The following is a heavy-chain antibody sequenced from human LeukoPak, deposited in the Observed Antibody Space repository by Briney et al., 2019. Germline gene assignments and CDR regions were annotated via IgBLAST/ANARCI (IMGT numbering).Heavy chain of an antibody. CDR2: ISGSGDAT. Sequence: GGSLRLSCAASGFTFSNYAMTWVRQAPGKGLECVSVISGSGDATNYADSVKDRFTISRDNSKSTLYVQMNSLRAEDTAVYYCAKDGSPSGAFDIWGQGTMVTVSS. D-gene: IGHD1-26*01. CDR1: GFTFSNYA. CDR3: AKDGSPSGAFDI. J-gene: IGHJ3*02. V-gene: IGHV3-23*01.